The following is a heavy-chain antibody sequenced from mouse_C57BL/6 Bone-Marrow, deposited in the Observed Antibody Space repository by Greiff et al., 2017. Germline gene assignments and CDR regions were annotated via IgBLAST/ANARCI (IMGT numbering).Heavy chain of an antibody. CDR2: IYPGSGNT. CDR1: GYTFTDYY. J-gene: IGHJ2*01. Sequence: QVQLQQSGPELVKPGASVKISCKASGYTFTDYYINWVQQRPGQGLEWIGWIYPGSGNTKYNEKFKGKVTLTVDTAYSTAYMQLSSLTSEDSAVYFCAREVNSSGEDYWGQGTTLTVSS. V-gene: IGHV1-84*01. D-gene: IGHD3-2*02. CDR3: AREVNSSGEDY.